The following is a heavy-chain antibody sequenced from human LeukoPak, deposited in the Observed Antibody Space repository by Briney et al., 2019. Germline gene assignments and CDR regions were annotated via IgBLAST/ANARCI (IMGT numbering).Heavy chain of an antibody. CDR1: GGTFSSYA. Sequence: SVKVSCKAAGGTFSSYAISWVRQAPGQGLEWMGGIIPIFGTANYAQKFQGRVTITADESTSTTYMELSSLGSEDTAVYYCARARGSITMVRGVNWFDPWGQGTLVTVSS. CDR2: IIPIFGTA. V-gene: IGHV1-69*01. CDR3: ARARGSITMVRGVNWFDP. J-gene: IGHJ5*02. D-gene: IGHD3-10*01.